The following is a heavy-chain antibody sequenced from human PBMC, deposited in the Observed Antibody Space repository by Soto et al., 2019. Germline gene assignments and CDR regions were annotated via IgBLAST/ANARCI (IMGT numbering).Heavy chain of an antibody. CDR2: IYYSGST. CDR3: ARAGAYYWFDP. Sequence: SETLSLTCTVSGGSISSGDYYWGWIRQPPGKGLEWIGYIYYSGSTYYNPSLKSRVTISVDTSKNQFSLKLSSVTAADTAVYYCARAGAYYWFDPWGQGTLVTVSS. J-gene: IGHJ5*02. D-gene: IGHD1-26*01. CDR1: GGSISSGDYY. V-gene: IGHV4-30-4*01.